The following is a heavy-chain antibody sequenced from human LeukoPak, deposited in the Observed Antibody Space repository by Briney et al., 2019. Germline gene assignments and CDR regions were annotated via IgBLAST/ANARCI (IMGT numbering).Heavy chain of an antibody. Sequence: PGGSLRFSCAASGFTFSSFAMSWFGQAPGKGLGWVSAISGSGGSTYYADSVKGRFTISRDNSKNTLYLQMNSLRAEDTAVYYCAKGHRIAAAGTFDYWGQGTLVTVSS. CDR2: ISGSGGST. CDR3: AKGHRIAAAGTFDY. CDR1: GFTFSSFA. J-gene: IGHJ4*02. V-gene: IGHV3-23*01. D-gene: IGHD6-13*01.